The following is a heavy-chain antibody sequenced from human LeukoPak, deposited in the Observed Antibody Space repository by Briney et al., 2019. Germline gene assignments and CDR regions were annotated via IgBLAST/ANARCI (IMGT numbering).Heavy chain of an antibody. CDR1: GFTFSSYW. J-gene: IGHJ6*03. CDR2: INSDGSST. D-gene: IGHD6-19*01. V-gene: IGHV3-74*01. Sequence: GGSLRLSCAASGFTFSSYWMHWVRQAPGKGLVWVSRINSDGSSTSYADSVKGRFTISRDNAKNTLYLQMNSLRAEDTAVYYRGRIYRGWYHMDVWGKGTKVTVSS. CDR3: GRIYRGWYHMDV.